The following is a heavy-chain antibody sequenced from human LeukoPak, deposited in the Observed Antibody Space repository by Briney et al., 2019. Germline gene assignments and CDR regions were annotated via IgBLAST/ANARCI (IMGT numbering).Heavy chain of an antibody. CDR1: GGSISSGGYS. D-gene: IGHD3-10*01. CDR3: AGYYGSGSYRNYYYYGMDV. V-gene: IGHV4-30-2*01. Sequence: SETLSLTCAVSGGSISSGGYSWSWIRQPPGKGLEWIGYIYHSGSTYYNPSLKSRVTISVDRSKNQFSLKLSSVTAADTAVYYCAGYYGSGSYRNYYYYGMDVWGQGTTVTVSS. J-gene: IGHJ6*02. CDR2: IYHSGST.